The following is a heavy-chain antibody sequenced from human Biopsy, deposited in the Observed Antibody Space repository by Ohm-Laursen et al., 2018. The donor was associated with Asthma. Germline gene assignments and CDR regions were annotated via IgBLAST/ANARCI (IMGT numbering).Heavy chain of an antibody. J-gene: IGHJ5*02. CDR2: INPNSGAT. Sequence: GSSVKVSCKAHGDILSSFGIKWVRKAPGQGLEWMGIINPNSGATNYAQKFQGRVTMTRDTSISTAYMEVSRLRSDDTAVYYCARGQKSAGDRWFDPWGQGTLVTVSS. CDR1: GDILSSFG. D-gene: IGHD6-13*01. CDR3: ARGQKSAGDRWFDP. V-gene: IGHV1-2*02.